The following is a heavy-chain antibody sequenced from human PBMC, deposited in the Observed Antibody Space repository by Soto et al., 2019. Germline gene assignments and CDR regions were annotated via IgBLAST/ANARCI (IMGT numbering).Heavy chain of an antibody. Sequence: EVQLLESGGGLVQPGGSLRLSCAASGFTFSSYAMSWVRQAPGKGLEWVSAISGSGGSTYYADSVKGRFTISRDNSKNTLYQQMNSLRAEDTAVYYCAKDGGYGDYPDDAFDIWGQGTMVTVSS. CDR3: AKDGGYGDYPDDAFDI. CDR1: GFTFSSYA. CDR2: ISGSGGST. J-gene: IGHJ3*02. D-gene: IGHD4-17*01. V-gene: IGHV3-23*01.